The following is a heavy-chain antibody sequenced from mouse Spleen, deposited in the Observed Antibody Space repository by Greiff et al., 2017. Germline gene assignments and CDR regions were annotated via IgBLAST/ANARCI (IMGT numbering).Heavy chain of an antibody. CDR1: GYTFTDYE. V-gene: IGHV1-15*01. D-gene: IGHD2-4*01. J-gene: IGHJ3*01. Sequence: QVQLQQSGAELVRPGASVTLSCKASGYTFTDYEMHWVKQTPVHGLEWIGAIDPETGGTAYNQKFKGKAILTADKSSSTAYMELRSLTSEDSAVYYCTRWQDGYDFFAYWGQGTLVTVSA. CDR3: TRWQDGYDFFAY. CDR2: IDPETGGT.